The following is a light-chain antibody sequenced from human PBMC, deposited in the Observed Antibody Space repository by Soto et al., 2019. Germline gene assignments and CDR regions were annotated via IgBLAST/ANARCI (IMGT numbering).Light chain of an antibody. J-gene: IGKJ5*01. CDR1: QSVSSY. CDR3: QQRSNWPPIP. CDR2: DAS. Sequence: IVLTQSPAPLSLSPGERATLSCRASQSVSSYLAWYQQKPGQAPRLLIYDASNRATGIPARFSGSGSGTDFTLTISSLEPEDFAVYYCQQRSNWPPIPFGQGTRLEIK. V-gene: IGKV3-11*01.